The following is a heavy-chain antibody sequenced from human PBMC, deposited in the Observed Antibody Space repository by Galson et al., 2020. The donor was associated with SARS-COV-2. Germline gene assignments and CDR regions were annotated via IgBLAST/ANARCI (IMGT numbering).Heavy chain of an antibody. J-gene: IGHJ6*03. V-gene: IGHV4-31*03. CDR3: ARVCGPRITSCGVVDYYYYMDV. CDR2: IYYSGST. Sequence: SETLSLTCTVSGGSISSGGYYWSWIRQHPGKGLEWIGYIYYSGSTYYNPSLKSRVTISVDTSKNQFSLKLSSVTAADTAVYYCARVCGPRITSCGVVDYYYYMDVWGKGTTVTVSS. D-gene: IGHD3-3*01. CDR1: GGSISSGGYY.